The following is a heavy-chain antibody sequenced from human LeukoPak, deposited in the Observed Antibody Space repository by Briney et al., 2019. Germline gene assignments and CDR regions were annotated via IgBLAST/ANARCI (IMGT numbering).Heavy chain of an antibody. D-gene: IGHD3-22*01. CDR2: ISAGAGSA. V-gene: IGHV3-23*01. CDR3: ARDETYDYESNGYLDF. CDR1: GFTFSSYA. Sequence: GGSLRLSCVASGFTFSSYAMSWVRQAPGKGLEWVSTISAGAGSAYDADSVKGRFTISRDNSENTLYLQMSSLRAEDTAIYYCARDETYDYESNGYLDFWGQGTVVTVSS. J-gene: IGHJ4*02.